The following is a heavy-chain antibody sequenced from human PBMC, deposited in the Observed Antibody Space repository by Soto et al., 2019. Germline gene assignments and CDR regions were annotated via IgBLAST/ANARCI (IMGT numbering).Heavy chain of an antibody. D-gene: IGHD2-2*01. Sequence: ASVKVSCKASGYTFTSYYMHWVRQAPGQGLEWMGIINPSGGSTSYAQRFQGRVTMTRDTSTSTVYMELSRLRSDDTAVYYCARASCISTSCLSYGMDVWGQVTTVTVSS. CDR2: INPSGGST. CDR1: GYTFTSYY. CDR3: ARASCISTSCLSYGMDV. J-gene: IGHJ6*02. V-gene: IGHV1-46*01.